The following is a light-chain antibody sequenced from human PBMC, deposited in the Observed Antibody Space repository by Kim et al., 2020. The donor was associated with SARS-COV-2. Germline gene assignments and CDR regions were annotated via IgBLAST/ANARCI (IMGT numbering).Light chain of an antibody. V-gene: IGLV3-1*01. CDR3: QAWDCSPFSV. J-gene: IGLJ1*01. CDR1: KLGDKY. Sequence: SYELTQPPSVSVSPGQTASITCSGDKLGDKYACWYQQKPGQSPVLVIYQGNKRPSGIPERFSGSNSGNTATLTISGTQAMDEADYYCQAWDCSPFSVFGT. CDR2: QGN.